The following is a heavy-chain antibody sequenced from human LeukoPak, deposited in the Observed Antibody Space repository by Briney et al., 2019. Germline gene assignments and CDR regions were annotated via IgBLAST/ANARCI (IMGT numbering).Heavy chain of an antibody. Sequence: GASVKVSCKASGYTFTSYDINWVRQATGQGLEWMGWMNPNSGNTGYAQKSQGRVTITRNTSISTAYMELSSLRSEDTAVYYCARGLMVRGAYWFDPWGQGTLVTVSS. V-gene: IGHV1-8*03. CDR2: MNPNSGNT. D-gene: IGHD3-10*01. CDR3: ARGLMVRGAYWFDP. J-gene: IGHJ5*02. CDR1: GYTFTSYD.